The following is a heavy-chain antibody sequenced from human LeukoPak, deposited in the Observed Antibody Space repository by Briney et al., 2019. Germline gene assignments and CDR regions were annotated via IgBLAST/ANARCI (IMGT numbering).Heavy chain of an antibody. CDR1: GYTFTSYG. CDR3: ARNLGPDTYYYDSSGYDDY. CDR2: ISAYNGNT. D-gene: IGHD3-22*01. Sequence: ASVKVSCKASGYTFTSYGISWVRQAPGQGLEWMGWISAYNGNTNYAQKLQGRVTMTIDTSTSTAYMELRSLRSDDTAVYYCARNLGPDTYYYDSSGYDDYWGQGTLVTVSS. J-gene: IGHJ4*02. V-gene: IGHV1-18*01.